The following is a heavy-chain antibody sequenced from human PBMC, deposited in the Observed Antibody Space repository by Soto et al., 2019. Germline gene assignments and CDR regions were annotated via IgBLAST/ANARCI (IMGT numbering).Heavy chain of an antibody. CDR1: GYTFFTYD. V-gene: IGHV1-18*01. J-gene: IGHJ5*02. Sequence: ASVKVSCKASGYTFFTYDISWVRQAPGQGLEWMGWISTYSGDTKYAQKFQGRVTMTADTSTTTAYLELRSLRSDDTAVYYCARHHGPTTSENWFDPWRQGTLVTVSS. CDR2: ISTYSGDT. CDR3: ARHHGPTTSENWFDP. D-gene: IGHD5-12*01.